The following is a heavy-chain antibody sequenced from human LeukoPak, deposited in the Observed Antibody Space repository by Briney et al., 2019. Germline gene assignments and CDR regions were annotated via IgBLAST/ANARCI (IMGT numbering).Heavy chain of an antibody. V-gene: IGHV3-23*01. CDR2: ICGNDGKT. CDR3: AKYKGGYSDYGTSFDY. CDR1: GFSFSTYA. Sequence: PGGSLRLSCAASGFSFSTYAMSWVRQAPGKGLEWVSGICGNDGKTYYADSVKGRFTISRDNSKNTLHLQMNSLRAEDTALYYCAKYKGGYSDYGTSFDYWGQGTLVTVSS. J-gene: IGHJ4*02. D-gene: IGHD4-11*01.